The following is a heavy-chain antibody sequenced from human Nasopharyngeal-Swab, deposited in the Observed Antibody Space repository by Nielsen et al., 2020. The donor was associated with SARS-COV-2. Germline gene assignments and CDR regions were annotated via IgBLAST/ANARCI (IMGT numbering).Heavy chain of an antibody. D-gene: IGHD3-10*01. V-gene: IGHV3-7*04. CDR2: IKLDGSEK. CDR3: AREAYYNSVYY. Sequence: LKISCAASGCTFSGYLMRWVRQAPGKGPEWVANIKLDGSEKKYVDSVKGRFTISRDDATTSLHKQMNNLNNEDTAVYYCAREAYYNSVYYWGQGTLVTVSS. CDR1: GCTFSGYL. J-gene: IGHJ4*02.